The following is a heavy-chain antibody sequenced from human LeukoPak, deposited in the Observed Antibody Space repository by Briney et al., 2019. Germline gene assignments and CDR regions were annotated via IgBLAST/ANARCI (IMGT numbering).Heavy chain of an antibody. V-gene: IGHV3-23*01. CDR3: AKRITVVARDAFDI. J-gene: IGHJ3*02. Sequence: GGSLRLSCASSGFTFSAYAMTWVRQAPGKGLEWVSAISGSGGGTFYADSVKGRFTISRDNSKNTLYLQMNSLRAEDTAVYYCAKRITVVARDAFDIWGQGTMVTVSS. CDR1: GFTFSAYA. CDR2: ISGSGGGT. D-gene: IGHD6-19*01.